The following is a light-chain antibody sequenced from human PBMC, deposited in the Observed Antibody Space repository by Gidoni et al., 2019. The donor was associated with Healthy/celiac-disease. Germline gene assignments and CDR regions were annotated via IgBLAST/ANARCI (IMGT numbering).Light chain of an antibody. CDR2: GAS. CDR3: QQYGSSPQT. V-gene: IGKV3-20*01. Sequence: EIVLTQSPVTLSLSPGERATLSCRASQSVSSSYLAWYQQKPGQAPRLLIYGASSRATGIPDFTLTISRLEPEDFAVYYCQQYGSSPQTFGQGTKLEIK. CDR1: QSVSSSY. J-gene: IGKJ2*01.